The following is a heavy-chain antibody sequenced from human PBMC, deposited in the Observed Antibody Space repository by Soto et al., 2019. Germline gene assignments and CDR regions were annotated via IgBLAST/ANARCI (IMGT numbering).Heavy chain of an antibody. CDR3: VKEGGGGTTTFNGFDP. CDR1: GFTFSNYA. CDR2: ITASGGAT. V-gene: IGHV3-23*01. J-gene: IGHJ5*02. D-gene: IGHD3-3*01. Sequence: EVHLLESGGGLAQPGGSLSLSCTASGFTFSNYAMSWVRQAPGRGLQCVSTITASGGATYYADSVQGRFPISRDNSKNTLDLQMDSLTADDTAVYYCVKEGGGGTTTFNGFDPWGQGTLVTVSS.